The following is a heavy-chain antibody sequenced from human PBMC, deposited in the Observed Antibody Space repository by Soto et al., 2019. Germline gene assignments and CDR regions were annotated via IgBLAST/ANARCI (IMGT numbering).Heavy chain of an antibody. J-gene: IGHJ6*02. Sequence: GGSLRLSCAASGFTFSSYGMHWVRQAPGKGLEWVAVISYDGSNKYYADSVKGRFTISRDNSKNTLYLQMNSLRAEDTAVYYCAKDRAIAALPVYYYYGTDVWGQGXVVTVSS. V-gene: IGHV3-30*18. CDR2: ISYDGSNK. CDR3: AKDRAIAALPVYYYYGTDV. D-gene: IGHD6-6*01. CDR1: GFTFSSYG.